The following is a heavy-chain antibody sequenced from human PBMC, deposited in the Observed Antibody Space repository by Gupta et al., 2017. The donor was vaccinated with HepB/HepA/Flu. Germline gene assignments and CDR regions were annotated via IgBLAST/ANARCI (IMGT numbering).Heavy chain of an antibody. CDR1: GYTFTSYG. V-gene: IGHV1-18*01. Sequence: QVQLVQSGGEGKNPGASAKLSCKASGYTFTSYGFTWVRQAPGQGLEWIGWISAYNGKTDYAQKFQGRVTMTTETSTSTAYMELRSLRSDDTAVYYCGRWGPMYYYMDVWGKGTTVSVSS. D-gene: IGHD2-2*01. J-gene: IGHJ6*03. CDR2: ISAYNGKT. CDR3: GRWGPMYYYMDV.